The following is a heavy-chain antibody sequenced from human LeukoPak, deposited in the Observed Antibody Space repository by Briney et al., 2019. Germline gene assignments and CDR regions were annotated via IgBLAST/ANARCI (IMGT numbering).Heavy chain of an antibody. CDR1: GFTFSSYA. CDR2: ISYDGSNK. Sequence: GRSLRLSCAASGFTFSSYAMHWVRQAPGKGLEWVAVISYDGSNKYYADSVKGRFTISRDNSKNTLYLQMNSLRAEDTAVYYCASLGFLYDSSGYDLWGQGTLVTVSS. V-gene: IGHV3-30-3*01. CDR3: ASLGFLYDSSGYDL. J-gene: IGHJ5*02. D-gene: IGHD3-22*01.